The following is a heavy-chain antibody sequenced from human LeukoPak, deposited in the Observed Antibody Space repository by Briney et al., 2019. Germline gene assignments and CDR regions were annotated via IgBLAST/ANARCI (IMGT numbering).Heavy chain of an antibody. J-gene: IGHJ5*02. Sequence: PSETLPLTCAVYGGSFSGYYWSWIRQPPGKGLEWIGEINHSGSTNYNPSLKSRVTISVDTSKNQFSLKLSSVTAADTAVYYCARDVLRGYSYGGTNWFDPWGQGTLVTVSS. D-gene: IGHD5-18*01. CDR3: ARDVLRGYSYGGTNWFDP. CDR2: INHSGST. V-gene: IGHV4-34*01. CDR1: GGSFSGYY.